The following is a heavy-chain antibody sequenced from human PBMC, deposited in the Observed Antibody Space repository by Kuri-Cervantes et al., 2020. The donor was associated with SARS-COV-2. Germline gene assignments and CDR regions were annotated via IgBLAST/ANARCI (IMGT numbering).Heavy chain of an antibody. V-gene: IGHV3-30-3*01. J-gene: IGHJ4*02. CDR3: ARELLWFGESCFDY. CDR1: GFTFSSYA. Sequence: GESLKISCAASGFTFSSYAMHWVRQAPGKGLEWVAVISYDGSNKYYADSVKGRFTISRDNAKNSLYLQMNSLRAEDTAVYYCARELLWFGESCFDYWGQGTLVTVSS. D-gene: IGHD3-10*01. CDR2: ISYDGSNK.